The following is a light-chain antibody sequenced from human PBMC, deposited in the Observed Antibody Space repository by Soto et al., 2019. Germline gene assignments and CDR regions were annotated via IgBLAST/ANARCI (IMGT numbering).Light chain of an antibody. CDR2: GAS. Sequence: EIVLTQSAGTLSLSPGERATLSCSASQSVSRSYLAWYKQKPGQAPRLLIYGASSRATGIPDRFTGSGSGTDFALTISRREPEDFAVYSCQHYGDSSYTFGQGTKLEIK. CDR3: QHYGDSSYT. CDR1: QSVSRSY. J-gene: IGKJ2*01. V-gene: IGKV3-20*01.